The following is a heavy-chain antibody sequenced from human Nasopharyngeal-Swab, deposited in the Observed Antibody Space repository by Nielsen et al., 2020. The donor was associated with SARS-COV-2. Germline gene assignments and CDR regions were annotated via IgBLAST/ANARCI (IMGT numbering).Heavy chain of an antibody. CDR1: GYTFTGYY. CDR3: ARDYYDNYDSDY. Sequence: ASVKVSCKASGYTFTGYYIHWVRQAPGQGIEWMGWINPNSGGTNYAQKFQGRVTVTSDRSRSTAYIDLSRLRSDDTAVYYCARDYYDNYDSDYWGQGTLVTVSS. D-gene: IGHD3-22*01. CDR2: INPNSGGT. V-gene: IGHV1-2*02. J-gene: IGHJ4*02.